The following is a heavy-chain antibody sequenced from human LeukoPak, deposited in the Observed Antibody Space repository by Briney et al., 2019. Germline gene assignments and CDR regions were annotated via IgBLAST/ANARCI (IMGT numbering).Heavy chain of an antibody. CDR1: GGTFSSYA. CDR3: ARGEGYCSSTSCYTDYYYYMDV. CDR2: IIPIFGTA. J-gene: IGHJ6*03. D-gene: IGHD2-2*02. Sequence: ASVKVSCKASGGTFSSYAISWVRQAPGQGLEWMGGIIPIFGTANYAQKFQGRVTITADESTSTAYMELSSLRSEDTAVYYCARGEGYCSSTSCYTDYYYYMDVWGKGTTVTVSS. V-gene: IGHV1-69*13.